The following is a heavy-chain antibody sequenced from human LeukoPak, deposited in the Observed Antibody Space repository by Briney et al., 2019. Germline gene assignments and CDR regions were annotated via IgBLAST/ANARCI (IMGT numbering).Heavy chain of an antibody. J-gene: IGHJ4*02. CDR3: ARCFREYQLPQY. V-gene: IGHV1-46*01. D-gene: IGHD2-2*01. Sequence: ASVKVSCKASGNTFTSYAMNWVRQAPGQGLEWMGIINPSGGSTSYAQKFQGRVTMTRDTSTSTVYMELSSLRSEDTAVYYCARCFREYQLPQYWGQGTLVTVSS. CDR1: GNTFTSYA. CDR2: INPSGGST.